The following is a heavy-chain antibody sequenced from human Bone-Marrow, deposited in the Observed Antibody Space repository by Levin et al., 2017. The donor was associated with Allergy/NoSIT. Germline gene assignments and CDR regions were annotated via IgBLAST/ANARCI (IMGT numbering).Heavy chain of an antibody. CDR1: NASVSIYH. V-gene: IGHV4-4*07. CDR3: ARGQEKTGRYWYFDV. J-gene: IGHJ2*01. Sequence: SETLSLTCTVSNASVSIYHWTWIRQTPGKGLDWVGRIYSSGSTYYNPSLSSRVTLSIDTSKNQFTLTLRSVTAADTGVYYYARGQEKTGRYWYFDVWGRGTRVAVSS. CDR2: IYSSGST. D-gene: IGHD1-1*01.